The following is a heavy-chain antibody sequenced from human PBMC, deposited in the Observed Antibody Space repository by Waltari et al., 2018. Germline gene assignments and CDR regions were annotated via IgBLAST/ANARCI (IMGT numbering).Heavy chain of an antibody. D-gene: IGHD1-26*01. Sequence: QVQLVESGGGVVQPGGSLGLSCAASGFRFSICAMHWVRQAPGKGLEWVAFVSIDGRSQYYRDSVKGRFTISRDNSENTVYLQMNSLRPEDTAVYYCARHMLALGDGDSWGQGTVVTVSS. CDR2: VSIDGRSQ. CDR3: ARHMLALGDGDS. CDR1: GFRFSICA. V-gene: IGHV3-30*02. J-gene: IGHJ4*02.